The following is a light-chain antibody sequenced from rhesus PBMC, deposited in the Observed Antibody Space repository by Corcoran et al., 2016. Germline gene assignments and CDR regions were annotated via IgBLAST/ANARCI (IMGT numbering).Light chain of an antibody. CDR2: DTS. V-gene: IGLV7-80*01. CDR1: TGAVTSGHY. Sequence: QAVVTQEPSLTVSPGGTVTLTCASSTGAVTSGHYPHWFQQKPGQAPKTLIYDTSYKLSWTPARFSGSLQGGKAALTLSGAQPEDEADYYCWLYYSGAYIFGAGTRLTVL. J-gene: IGLJ1*01. CDR3: WLYYSGAYI.